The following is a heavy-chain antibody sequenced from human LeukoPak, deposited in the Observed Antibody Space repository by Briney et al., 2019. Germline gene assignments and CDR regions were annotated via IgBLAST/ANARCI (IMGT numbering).Heavy chain of an antibody. J-gene: IGHJ5*02. CDR2: ISWNSGSI. CDR3: AKDKDSSSWSSGRNWFDP. V-gene: IGHV3-9*01. CDR1: GFTFDDYA. D-gene: IGHD6-13*01. Sequence: PGGSLRLSCAASGFTFDDYALHWVRQVPGKGLEWVSGISWNSGSIGYADSVKGRFTISRDNAKNSPYLQMNSLRAEDTALYYCAKDKDSSSWSSGRNWFDPWGQGTLVTVPS.